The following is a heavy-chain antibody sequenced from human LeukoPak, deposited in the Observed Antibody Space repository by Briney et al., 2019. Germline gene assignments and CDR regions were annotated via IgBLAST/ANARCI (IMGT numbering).Heavy chain of an antibody. D-gene: IGHD6-13*01. CDR2: IYYSGST. V-gene: IGHV4-39*07. CDR3: ARDSRVAAAVSMVDY. J-gene: IGHJ4*02. CDR1: GGSISSSSYY. Sequence: SETLSLTCTVSGGSISSSSYYWGWIRQPPGKGLEWIGSIYYSGSTYYNPSLKSRVTISVDTSKNQFSLKLSSVTAADTAVYYCARDSRVAAAVSMVDYWGQGTLVTVSS.